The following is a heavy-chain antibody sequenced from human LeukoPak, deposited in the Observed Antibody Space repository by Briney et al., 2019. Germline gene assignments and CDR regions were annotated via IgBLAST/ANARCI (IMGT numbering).Heavy chain of an antibody. Sequence: PGGSLRLSCAASGFTFSSYWMHWVRQAPGKGLMWVSRINSDGSSTTYADSVKGRFTISRDNSKNTLYLQMNSLRAEDTAVYYCAKDGESSSSDYYYYYMDVWGKGTTVTVSS. D-gene: IGHD6-6*01. CDR1: GFTFSSYW. V-gene: IGHV3-74*01. CDR2: INSDGSST. J-gene: IGHJ6*03. CDR3: AKDGESSSSDYYYYYMDV.